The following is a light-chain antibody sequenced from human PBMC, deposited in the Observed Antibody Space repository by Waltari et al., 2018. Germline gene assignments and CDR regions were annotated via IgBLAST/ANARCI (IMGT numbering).Light chain of an antibody. V-gene: IGLV1-47*01. CDR2: KDY. CDR1: SPTIPNS. Sequence: QSVLTQPPSASGPPGQAVRISCSGGSPTIPNSVFWYQQYPGTAPKLIVYKDYERPSGVPDRFSASKSGTSASLAISGLRSDDEADYYCATWDDSLNGWVFGGGTKLTVL. J-gene: IGLJ3*02. CDR3: ATWDDSLNGWV.